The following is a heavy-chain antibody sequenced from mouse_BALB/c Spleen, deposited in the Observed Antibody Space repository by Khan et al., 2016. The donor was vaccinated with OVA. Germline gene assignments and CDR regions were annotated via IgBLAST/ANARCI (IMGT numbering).Heavy chain of an antibody. J-gene: IGHJ4*01. D-gene: IGHD2-3*01. CDR3: ARRWMGAMDY. Sequence: QMQLEESGAELMKPGASVKISCKATGYTFSSYWIEWVKQRPGHGLEWIGEILPGSGSSKYNEKFKGKATFNADTSSNTAYMQFSSLTSEESAVYYCARRWMGAMDYWGQGTLVTVSS. CDR2: ILPGSGSS. CDR1: GYTFSSYW. V-gene: IGHV1-9*01.